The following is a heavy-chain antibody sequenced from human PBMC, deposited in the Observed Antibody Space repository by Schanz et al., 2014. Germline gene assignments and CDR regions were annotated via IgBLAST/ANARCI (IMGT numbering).Heavy chain of an antibody. CDR2: IRSSSTPI. V-gene: IGHV3-48*01. D-gene: IGHD3-3*01. J-gene: IGHJ4*02. Sequence: EVQLVQSGGGLVQPGGSLRLSCAASGFTFSDYSMNWVRQAPGKGPEWVSYIRSSSTPIYYADSVKGRFTISRDNAKNSVFLQMNSLRAEDTAVYYCVRDSFFAFDYWGQGTLVTVSS. CDR3: VRDSFFAFDY. CDR1: GFTFSDYS.